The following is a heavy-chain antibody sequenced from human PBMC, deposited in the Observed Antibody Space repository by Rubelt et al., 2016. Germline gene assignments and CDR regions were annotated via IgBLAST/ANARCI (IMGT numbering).Heavy chain of an antibody. Sequence: EVHLVESGGGLVQPGGSLRLSCAASGFTFSSNSMNWVRQAPGKGLEWVSYIGSSSRRIYYADSVKGRFTVSRDNAKNSLYLQMNSLGDEETAWDYCARSDITIFEVVKNWGQGTLVTVSS. V-gene: IGHV3-48*02. J-gene: IGHJ4*02. D-gene: IGHD3-3*01. CDR3: ARSDITIFEVVKN. CDR2: IGSSSRRI. CDR1: GFTFSSNS.